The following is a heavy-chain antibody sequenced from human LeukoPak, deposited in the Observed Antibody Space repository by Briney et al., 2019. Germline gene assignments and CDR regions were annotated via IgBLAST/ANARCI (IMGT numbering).Heavy chain of an antibody. V-gene: IGHV3-23*01. Sequence: GGSLRLSCAVSGITLSNYCMSWVRQAPGKGLEWVAGISDSGGSTNYADSVKGRFTISRDNPKNTLYLQMNSLRAEDTAVYYCAKPESRVRGVTVRPSYFDYWGQGTLVTVSS. D-gene: IGHD3-10*01. CDR2: ISDSGGST. CDR1: GITLSNYC. CDR3: AKPESRVRGVTVRPSYFDY. J-gene: IGHJ4*02.